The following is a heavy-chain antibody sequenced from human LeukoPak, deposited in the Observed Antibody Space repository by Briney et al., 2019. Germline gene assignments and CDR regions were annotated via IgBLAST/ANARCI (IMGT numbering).Heavy chain of an antibody. CDR3: ARDGGDGYNYEY. J-gene: IGHJ4*02. Sequence: PGRSLRLSCAASGFTFSSYGMHWVRQAPGKRLEWVAVIWYDGSNKYYADSVKGRFTISRDNSKNTLYLQMNSLRAEDTAVYYCARDGGDGYNYEYWGQGTLVTVSS. CDR1: GFTFSSYG. D-gene: IGHD5-24*01. V-gene: IGHV3-33*01. CDR2: IWYDGSNK.